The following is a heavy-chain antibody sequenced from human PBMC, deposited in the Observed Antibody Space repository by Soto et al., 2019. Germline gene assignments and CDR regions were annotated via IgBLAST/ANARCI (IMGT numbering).Heavy chain of an antibody. V-gene: IGHV3-48*03. CDR1: GFTFSSYE. CDR3: ARQGKGYYDILTGYYGDYHYGMDV. J-gene: IGHJ6*02. CDR2: ISSSGSTI. D-gene: IGHD3-9*01. Sequence: GGSLRLSCAASGFTFSSYEMNWVRQAPGKGLEWVSYISSSGSTIYYADSVKGRFTISRDNAKNSLYLQMNSLRAEDTAVYYCARQGKGYYDILTGYYGDYHYGMDVWGQGTTVTVSS.